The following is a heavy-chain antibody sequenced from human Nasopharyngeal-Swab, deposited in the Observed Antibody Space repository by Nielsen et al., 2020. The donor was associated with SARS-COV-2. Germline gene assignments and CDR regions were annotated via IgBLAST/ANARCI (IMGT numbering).Heavy chain of an antibody. CDR1: GFIFSASA. V-gene: IGHV3-73*01. D-gene: IGHD3-22*01. Sequence: GGSLRLSCAASGFIFSASAIHWVRQASGKGPEWVGRIGDKDHNYATTYGASVQGRFTISRDDSKNTAFLQMNSLRAEDTAVYYCAKRDDYYESSGLGDWGQGTLVTVSS. CDR2: IGDKDHNYAT. CDR3: AKRDDYYESSGLGD. J-gene: IGHJ4*02.